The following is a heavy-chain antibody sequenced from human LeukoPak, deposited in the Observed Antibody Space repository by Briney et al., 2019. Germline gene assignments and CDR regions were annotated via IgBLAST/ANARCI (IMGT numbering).Heavy chain of an antibody. D-gene: IGHD3-10*01. V-gene: IGHV4-34*01. CDR2: INDSGAT. J-gene: IGHJ4*02. CDR1: GGSFSGYY. Sequence: SETLSLTCGVYGGSFSGYYWTWIRQAPGKGLEWIGEINDSGATNYNPSLKSRVTISVDTSKNQFSLKLSSLTAADTAVYYCARGRGVQSDYLDYWGQGTLVTVSS. CDR3: ARGRGVQSDYLDY.